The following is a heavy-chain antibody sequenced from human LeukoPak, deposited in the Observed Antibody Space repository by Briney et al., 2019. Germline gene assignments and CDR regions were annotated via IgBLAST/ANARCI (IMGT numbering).Heavy chain of an antibody. CDR3: ARAGSERYYYDSSGYYNWFDP. CDR2: INHSGST. D-gene: IGHD3-22*01. CDR1: GGSFSGYY. J-gene: IGHJ5*02. Sequence: SETLSLTCAVYGGSFSGYYWSWIRQPPGKGLEWIGEINHSGSTNYNPSLKSRVTISVDTSKNQFSLKLSSVTAADTAVYYCARAGSERYYYDSSGYYNWFDPWGQGTLVTVSS. V-gene: IGHV4-34*01.